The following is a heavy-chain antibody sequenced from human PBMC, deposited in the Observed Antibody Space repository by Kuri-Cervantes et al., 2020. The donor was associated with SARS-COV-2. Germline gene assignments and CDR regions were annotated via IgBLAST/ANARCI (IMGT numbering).Heavy chain of an antibody. CDR3: AVGGGSYFI. CDR1: GFTLSSYA. CDR2: ISYDGSNK. Sequence: GGCRSLSSVASGFTLSSYAMHWVRQAPGKGLEWVAVISYDGSNKYYADSVKGRFTISRDNSKNTLYLQVNSLRAEDTAVYYCAVGGGSYFIWGQGTLVTVSS. D-gene: IGHD1-26*01. V-gene: IGHV3-30-3*01. J-gene: IGHJ4*02.